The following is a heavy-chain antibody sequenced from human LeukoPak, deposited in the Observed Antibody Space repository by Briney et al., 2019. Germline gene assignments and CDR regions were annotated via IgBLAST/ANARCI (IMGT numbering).Heavy chain of an antibody. V-gene: IGHV4-59*01. CDR1: GGPISNYY. J-gene: IGHJ4*02. CDR3: ARAGIAARSSFDY. CDR2: IYYSGST. D-gene: IGHD6-6*01. Sequence: SETLSLTCTVSGGPISNYYWSWIRQPPGKGLEWIGYIYYSGSTNYNPSLKSRVTIPVDTSKNHFSLKLSSVTAADTAVYYCARAGIAARSSFDYWGQGTLVTVSS.